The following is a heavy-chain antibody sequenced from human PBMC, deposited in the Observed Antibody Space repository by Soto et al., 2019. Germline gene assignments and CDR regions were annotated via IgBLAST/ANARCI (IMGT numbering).Heavy chain of an antibody. CDR2: IYSGGST. CDR1: GFTVSSNY. V-gene: IGHV3-53*01. CDR3: AKELRFEDLFRDHYYGLDV. Sequence: GGSLRLSCAASGFTVSSNYMSWVRQAPGKGLEWVSVIYSGGSTYYADSVKGRFTISRDKSKNTLYLQINTLSPEDTAVYFCAKELRFEDLFRDHYYGLDVWGQGTTVTVSS. D-gene: IGHD3-10*01. J-gene: IGHJ6*02.